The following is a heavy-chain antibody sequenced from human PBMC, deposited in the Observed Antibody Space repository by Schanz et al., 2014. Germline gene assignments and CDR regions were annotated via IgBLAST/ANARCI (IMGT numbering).Heavy chain of an antibody. CDR1: GGSINSNSYY. Sequence: QLQLQESGPGLVKPSETLSLICSVSGGSINSNSYYWGWIRQPPGKGLEWIGNVFYTGTTYTNPSLRGRLTFPVDPSNNQFPLNLTSVPAADTAVYFCARHGPLAGIPLDYWGRGTLVTVSS. J-gene: IGHJ4*02. V-gene: IGHV4-39*01. CDR2: VFYTGTT. D-gene: IGHD6-19*01. CDR3: ARHGPLAGIPLDY.